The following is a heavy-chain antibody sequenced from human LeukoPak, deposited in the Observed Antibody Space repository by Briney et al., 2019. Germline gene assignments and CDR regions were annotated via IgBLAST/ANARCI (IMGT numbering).Heavy chain of an antibody. J-gene: IGHJ4*02. CDR2: ISGSGGST. V-gene: IGHV3-23*01. CDR1: GFTFSSYA. D-gene: IGHD3-22*01. CDR3: ARKPTRDYYDSSGYYLR. Sequence: SGGSLRLSCAASGFTFSSYAMSWVRQAPGKGLEWVSAISGSGGSTYYADSVKGRFTISRDNSKNTLYLQMNSLRAEDTAVYYCARKPTRDYYDSSGYYLRWGQGTLVTVSS.